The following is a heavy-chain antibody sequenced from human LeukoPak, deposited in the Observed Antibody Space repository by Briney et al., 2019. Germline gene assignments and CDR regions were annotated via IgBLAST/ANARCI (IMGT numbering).Heavy chain of an antibody. CDR3: AREWGPIAVSGGPGY. D-gene: IGHD6-19*01. CDR1: GFTFSNYG. CDR2: IWFDGRNK. V-gene: IGHV3-33*01. J-gene: IGHJ4*02. Sequence: LGGSLRLSCAASGFTFSNYGMHWVRQAPGKGLEWVALIWFDGRNKFHADSVKGRFTISRDNSKNTLFLQMNSLRAEDTAVYYCAREWGPIAVSGGPGYWGQGALVTVSS.